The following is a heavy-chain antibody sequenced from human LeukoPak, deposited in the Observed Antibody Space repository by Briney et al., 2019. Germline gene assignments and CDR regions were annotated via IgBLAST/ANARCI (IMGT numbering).Heavy chain of an antibody. D-gene: IGHD2-15*01. CDR3: ARGGYSSYDSIPFDY. CDR1: GFTFSSYG. V-gene: IGHV3-30*03. J-gene: IGHJ4*02. Sequence: HPGGSLRLSCAASGFTFSSYGMHWVRQAPGKGLEWVAVISYDGSNKYYADSVKGRFTISRDNSKNTLYLQMNSLRAEDTAVYYCARGGYSSYDSIPFDYWGQGTLVTVSS. CDR2: ISYDGSNK.